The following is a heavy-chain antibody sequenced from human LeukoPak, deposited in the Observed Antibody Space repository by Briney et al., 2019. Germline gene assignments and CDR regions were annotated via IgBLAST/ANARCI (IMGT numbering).Heavy chain of an antibody. Sequence: GGSLRLSCAASGFTFSSFEMNWVRQAPGKGLEWVSYISSSGSSIYYADSVKGRFIISRDNAKNSLYLQMNSLRAEDTAVYYCARDLGDSVSRRYFDYWGQGTLVTVSS. D-gene: IGHD1-26*01. V-gene: IGHV3-48*03. CDR1: GFTFSSFE. CDR3: ARDLGDSVSRRYFDY. J-gene: IGHJ4*02. CDR2: ISSSGSSI.